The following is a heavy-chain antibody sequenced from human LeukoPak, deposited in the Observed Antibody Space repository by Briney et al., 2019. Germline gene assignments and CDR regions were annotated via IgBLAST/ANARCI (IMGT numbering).Heavy chain of an antibody. CDR1: GFTFSSYE. J-gene: IGHJ4*02. CDR2: ISSSGSTI. CDR3: AARRYSSLDY. Sequence: GGSLRLSCAASGFTFSSYEMNWVRQAPGKGLEWVSYISSSGSTIYYADSVKGRFTISRDNAKNSLYLQMNSLRAEDTAVYYCAARRYSSLDYWGQGTLVTVSS. V-gene: IGHV3-48*03. D-gene: IGHD6-13*01.